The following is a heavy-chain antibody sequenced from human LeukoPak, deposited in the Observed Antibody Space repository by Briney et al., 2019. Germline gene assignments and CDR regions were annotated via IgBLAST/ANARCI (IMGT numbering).Heavy chain of an antibody. CDR3: ARDLRYYYDSSGYYKY. Sequence: GASVKVSCKASGGTFSSYAISWVRQAPGQGLEWMGRIIPILGIANYAQKFQGRVTITADKSTSTAYMELSSLRSEDTAVYYCARDLRYYYDSSGYYKYWGQGTLVTVSS. V-gene: IGHV1-69*04. CDR1: GGTFSSYA. J-gene: IGHJ4*02. D-gene: IGHD3-22*01. CDR2: IIPILGIA.